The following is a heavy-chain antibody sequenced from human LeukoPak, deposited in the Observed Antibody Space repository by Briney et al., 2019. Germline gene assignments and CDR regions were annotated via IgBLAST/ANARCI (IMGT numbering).Heavy chain of an antibody. J-gene: IGHJ5*02. V-gene: IGHV1-69*05. CDR2: IIPIFGTA. D-gene: IGHD6-13*01. CDR3: ARGIAAAGQNWFDP. CDR1: GGTFSSYA. Sequence: SVKVSCKASGGTFSSYATSWVRQAPGQGLEWMGGIIPIFGTANYAQKFQGRVTITTDESTSTAYMELSSLRSEDTAVYYCARGIAAAGQNWFDPWGQGTLVTVSS.